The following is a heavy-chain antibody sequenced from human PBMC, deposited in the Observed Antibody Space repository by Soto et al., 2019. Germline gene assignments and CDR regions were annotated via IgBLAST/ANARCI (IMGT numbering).Heavy chain of an antibody. CDR3: AREDKYDFSS. J-gene: IGHJ4*02. Sequence: GGSLRLSFVASGFTFSSYEMHWVRQAPGMGLEWVAYISGSGGTIYYADSVKGRFTISRDDANNSLYLQMNSLRAEATAAYYWAREDKYDFSSWGQGTLVSVAS. D-gene: IGHD2-2*01. V-gene: IGHV3-48*03. CDR1: GFTFSSYE. CDR2: ISGSGGTI.